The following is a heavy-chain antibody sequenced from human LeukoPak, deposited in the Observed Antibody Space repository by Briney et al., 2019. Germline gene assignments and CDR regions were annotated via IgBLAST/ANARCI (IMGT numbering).Heavy chain of an antibody. CDR3: ARDLSLATIDY. CDR1: GFTVSSNY. Sequence: GGSLRLSCAASGFTVSSNYMSWVRQAPGKGLEWVSVIYSGGSTYYADSVKGRFTISGDNSKTTLYLQMNSLRAEDTAVYYCARDLSLATIDYWGQGTLVTVSS. J-gene: IGHJ4*02. D-gene: IGHD1-26*01. V-gene: IGHV3-66*01. CDR2: IYSGGST.